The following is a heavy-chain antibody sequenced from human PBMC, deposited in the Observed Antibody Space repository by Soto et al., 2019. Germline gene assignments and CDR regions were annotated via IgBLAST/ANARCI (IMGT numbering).Heavy chain of an antibody. D-gene: IGHD6-13*01. CDR1: GYTFTSYY. CDR2: INPSGGST. Sequence: ASVKVSCKASGYTFTSYYMHWVRQAPGQGLEWMGIINPSGGSTSYAQKFQGRVTMTRDTSASTAYMELSSLRSEDTAVYYCARDLLPRVAAAEYYFDYWGQGTLVTVSS. CDR3: ARDLLPRVAAAEYYFDY. J-gene: IGHJ4*02. V-gene: IGHV1-46*01.